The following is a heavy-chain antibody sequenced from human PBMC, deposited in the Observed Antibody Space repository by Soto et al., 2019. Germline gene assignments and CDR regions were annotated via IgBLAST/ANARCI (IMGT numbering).Heavy chain of an antibody. CDR1: GGTFSSYA. V-gene: IGHV1-69*11. CDR2: IIPFIGTA. J-gene: IGHJ6*02. Sequence: SVKVSCKASGGTFSSYAISWVRQAPGQGLEWMGRIIPFIGTANYAQKFQGRVTITADESTSTAYMELTSLRSEDTAVYYCARVVMTTVPPSYYYGMDVWGQATTVTVSS. D-gene: IGHD4-4*01. CDR3: ARVVMTTVPPSYYYGMDV.